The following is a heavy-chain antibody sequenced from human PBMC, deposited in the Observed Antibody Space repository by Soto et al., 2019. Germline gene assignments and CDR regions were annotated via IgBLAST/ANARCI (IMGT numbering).Heavy chain of an antibody. CDR3: ARGLEYSYGSWYYGMDV. CDR2: MNPNSGNT. J-gene: IGHJ6*02. Sequence: ASVKVSCKASGYTFTRYYINWVRQATGQGLEWMGWMNPNSGNTGYAQKFQGRVTMTRNTSISTAYMELSSLRSEDTAVYYCARGLEYSYGSWYYGMDVWGQGTTVTVSS. CDR1: GYTFTRYY. D-gene: IGHD5-18*01. V-gene: IGHV1-8*01.